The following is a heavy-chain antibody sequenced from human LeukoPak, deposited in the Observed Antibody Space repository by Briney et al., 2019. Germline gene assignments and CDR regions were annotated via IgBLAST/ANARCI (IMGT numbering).Heavy chain of an antibody. CDR3: TIMHGYYDGSGYWVQ. Sequence: GGSLRLSCAASGFTFGSYGMSWVCQAPGKGLEWVSFITTTGATTSYADSVKGRFTISRDNARDTLYMQMNSLRDEDTALYYCTIMHGYYDGSGYWVQWGQGTLVTVSS. V-gene: IGHV3-23*01. J-gene: IGHJ4*02. CDR1: GFTFGSYG. D-gene: IGHD3-22*01. CDR2: ITTTGATT.